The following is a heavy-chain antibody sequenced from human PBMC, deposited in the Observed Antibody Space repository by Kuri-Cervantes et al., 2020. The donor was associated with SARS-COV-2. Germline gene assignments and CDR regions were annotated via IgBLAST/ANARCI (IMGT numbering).Heavy chain of an antibody. CDR1: GFTFSNTW. Sequence: GESLKISCAASGFTFSNTWMSWVRQAPGKGLEWVGRIQSKTDGGTTDYAAPVKGRFTISRDESKNTLYLQKHSLKTDDTAVYYCARNTPEAYYYYIDVWGKGTPVTVSS. CDR2: IQSKTDGGTT. V-gene: IGHV3-15*01. CDR3: ARNTPEAYYYYIDV. J-gene: IGHJ6*03.